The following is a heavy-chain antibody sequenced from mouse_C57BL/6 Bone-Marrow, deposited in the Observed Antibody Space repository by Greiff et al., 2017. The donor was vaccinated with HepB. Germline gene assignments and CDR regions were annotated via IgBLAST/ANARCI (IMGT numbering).Heavy chain of an antibody. CDR2: IYPGGGYT. Sequence: QVQLKQSGAELVRPGPSVKMSCKASGYTFTNYWIGWAKQRPGHGLEWIGDIYPGGGYTNYNEKFKGKATLTADKSSSTAYMQFSSLTSEDSAIYYCARWGYDYDEDYWGQGTTLTVSS. J-gene: IGHJ2*01. CDR1: GYTFTNYW. V-gene: IGHV1-63*01. CDR3: ARWGYDYDEDY. D-gene: IGHD2-4*01.